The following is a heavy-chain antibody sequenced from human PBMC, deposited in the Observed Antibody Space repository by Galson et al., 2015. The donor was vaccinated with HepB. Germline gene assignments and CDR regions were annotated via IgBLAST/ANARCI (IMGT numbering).Heavy chain of an antibody. CDR3: ARDTGVSRTDDWSFDL. CDR1: GFSFRSYW. V-gene: IGHV3-7*01. Sequence: LRLSCAASGFSFRSYWMSWVRQAPGKGLEWVADIKQDGSEEYYVDSVKGRFAIFRDNARNSLYLQMNSLRAEDTVVYFCARDTGVSRTDDWSFDLWGRGSQVTVSS. D-gene: IGHD1-7*01. CDR2: IKQDGSEE. J-gene: IGHJ2*01.